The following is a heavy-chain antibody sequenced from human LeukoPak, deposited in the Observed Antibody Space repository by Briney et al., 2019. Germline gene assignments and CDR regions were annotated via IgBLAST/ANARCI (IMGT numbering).Heavy chain of an antibody. D-gene: IGHD3-9*01. CDR1: GYIFTNHY. J-gene: IGHJ4*02. V-gene: IGHV1-2*02. CDR2: INPNSGGT. Sequence: ASVTVSCKASGYIFTNHYIHWVRQAPGQGLEWMGWINPNSGGTNYAQKFQGRVTMTMDTSISTAYMELSRLRSDDTAVYYCARDAFILNGYYGSQDYWGQGTLVTVSS. CDR3: ARDAFILNGYYGSQDY.